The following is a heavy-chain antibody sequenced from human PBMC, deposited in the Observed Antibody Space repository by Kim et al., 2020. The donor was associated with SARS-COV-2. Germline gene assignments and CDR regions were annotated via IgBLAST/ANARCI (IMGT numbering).Heavy chain of an antibody. D-gene: IGHD3-10*01. CDR3: AKEGVRGIHYFDY. V-gene: IGHV3-30*02. Sequence: YGDSVKGRFTNSRDNSKNTLYLQMSSLRVGDTAVYYCAKEGVRGIHYFDYWGQGTQVTVSS. J-gene: IGHJ4*02.